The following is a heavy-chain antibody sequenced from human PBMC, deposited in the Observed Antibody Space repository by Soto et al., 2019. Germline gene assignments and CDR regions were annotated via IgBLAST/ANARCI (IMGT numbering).Heavy chain of an antibody. D-gene: IGHD6-19*01. Sequence: EVQLLESGGGLVQPGGSLRLSCAASGFTFSSYAMSWVRQAPGKGLEWVSAISGGGGSTYYADSVKGRFTISRDNSKKTLYLQMNSLRAEDTAVYYCAKERIRRRVAGTPDAFDIWGQGTMVTVSS. V-gene: IGHV3-23*01. CDR2: ISGGGGST. J-gene: IGHJ3*02. CDR1: GFTFSSYA. CDR3: AKERIRRRVAGTPDAFDI.